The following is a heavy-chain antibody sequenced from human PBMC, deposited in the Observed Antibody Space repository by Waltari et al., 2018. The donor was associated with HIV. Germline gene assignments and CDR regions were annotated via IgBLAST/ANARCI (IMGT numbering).Heavy chain of an antibody. CDR3: ARGVSPDHLWASYPDF. Sequence: QVELQQWGTGLLKTSETLSLKRAVYAEYSSDHPREPYHSFNRYHWNWFRQPPGKGLEWIGEIYQTGSTNSNPSLKSRLSMSIDTIKEQFSLKLISVTAADTAVYYCARGVSPDHLWASYPDFWGQGTLVTVSS. CDR1: AEYSSDHPREPYHSFNRYH. CDR2: IYQTGST. V-gene: IGHV4-34*01. D-gene: IGHD3-16*02. J-gene: IGHJ4*02.